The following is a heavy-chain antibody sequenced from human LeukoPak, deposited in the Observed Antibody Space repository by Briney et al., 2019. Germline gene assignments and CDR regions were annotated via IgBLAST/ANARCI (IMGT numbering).Heavy chain of an antibody. Sequence: GGSLRLSCAASGFTFSSYSMNWVRQAPGKGLEWVSYISSSSSTIYYADSVKGRFTISRDNAKNSLYLQMNSLRAEDTAVYYCAKGAGYCSSTSCYPDAFDIWGQGTMVTVSS. V-gene: IGHV3-48*01. J-gene: IGHJ3*02. CDR2: ISSSSSTI. CDR3: AKGAGYCSSTSCYPDAFDI. CDR1: GFTFSSYS. D-gene: IGHD2-2*01.